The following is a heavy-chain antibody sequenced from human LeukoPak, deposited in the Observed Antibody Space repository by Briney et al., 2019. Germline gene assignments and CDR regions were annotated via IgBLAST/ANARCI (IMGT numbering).Heavy chain of an antibody. V-gene: IGHV3-23*01. CDR3: ASPYDSSGYYPEDYFDY. Sequence: GGSLRLSCAASGFTVSSYAMSWVRQAPGKGLEWVSAISGSGGSTYYADSVKGRFTISRDNSKNTLYLQMNSLRAEDTAVYYCASPYDSSGYYPEDYFDYWGQGTLVTVSS. CDR2: ISGSGGST. D-gene: IGHD3-22*01. CDR1: GFTVSSYA. J-gene: IGHJ4*02.